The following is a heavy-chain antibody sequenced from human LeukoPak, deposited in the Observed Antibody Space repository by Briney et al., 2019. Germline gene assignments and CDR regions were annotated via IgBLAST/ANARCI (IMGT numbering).Heavy chain of an antibody. J-gene: IGHJ4*02. D-gene: IGHD2-15*01. CDR3: ASSYCSGGSCDAFDY. CDR1: GFTFSSYS. V-gene: IGHV3-21*01. Sequence: GGSLRLSCAASGFTFSSYSMNWVRQAPGKGLEWVSCISKSSSYIDYAGSVRGRFTISRDNAKNSLYLQMNSLRAEDTAVYYCASSYCSGGSCDAFDYWGQGTLVTVSS. CDR2: ISKSSSYI.